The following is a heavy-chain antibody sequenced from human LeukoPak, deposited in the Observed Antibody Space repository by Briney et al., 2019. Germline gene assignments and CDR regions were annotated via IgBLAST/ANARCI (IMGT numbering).Heavy chain of an antibody. V-gene: IGHV3-48*03. CDR1: GFTFSSYE. Sequence: GGSLTLSCAASGFTFSSYEMNWVRQAPGKGLEWVSYISSSGSTIYYADSVKGRFTISRDNAKKSLYLQMNSLRAEDTAVYYCARLENSVVVPGALDYWGQGTLVTVSS. D-gene: IGHD2-2*01. CDR2: ISSSGSTI. J-gene: IGHJ4*02. CDR3: ARLENSVVVPGALDY.